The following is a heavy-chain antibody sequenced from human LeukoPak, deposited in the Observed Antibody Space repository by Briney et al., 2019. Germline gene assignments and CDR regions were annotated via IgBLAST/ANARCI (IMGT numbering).Heavy chain of an antibody. CDR3: ARGTVDYSRSASDY. D-gene: IGHD6-13*01. V-gene: IGHV3-23*01. CDR1: GFTFSSYA. Sequence: GGSLRLSCAAPGFTFSSYAMSWVRQAPGKGPEWVSVISGSGGSTYHADSVQGRFTISRDNSKNTLYLQMNSLRAEDTAVYYCARGTVDYSRSASDYWGQGILVTVSS. J-gene: IGHJ4*02. CDR2: ISGSGGST.